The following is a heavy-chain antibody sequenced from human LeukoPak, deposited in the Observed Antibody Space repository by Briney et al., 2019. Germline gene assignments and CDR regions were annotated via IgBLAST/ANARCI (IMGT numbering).Heavy chain of an antibody. CDR1: GGTFSSYA. V-gene: IGHV1-69*05. Sequence: ASVKVSCKASGGTFSSYAISWVRQAPGQGLEWMGGIIPIFGTANYAQKFQDRVTITTDESTSTAYMELSSLRSEDTAVYYCARDVSSSPAAYMDVWGKGTTVTVSS. CDR3: ARDVSSSPAAYMDV. D-gene: IGHD6-13*01. J-gene: IGHJ6*03. CDR2: IIPIFGTA.